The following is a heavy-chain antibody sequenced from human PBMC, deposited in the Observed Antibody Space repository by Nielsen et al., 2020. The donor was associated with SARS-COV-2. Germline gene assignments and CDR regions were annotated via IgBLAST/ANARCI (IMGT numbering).Heavy chain of an antibody. CDR3: VKLSTRDPSRLGILGIFTGSDAFDI. J-gene: IGHJ3*02. V-gene: IGHV3-30*18. Sequence: GESLKISCAASGFTFSSYGMHWVRQAPGKGLEWVAVISYDGSNKYYADSVKGRFTISRDNSKNTLYLQMSSLRAEDTAVYYCVKLSTRDPSRLGILGIFTGSDAFDIWGQGTMVTVSS. D-gene: IGHD3-3*02. CDR1: GFTFSSYG. CDR2: ISYDGSNK.